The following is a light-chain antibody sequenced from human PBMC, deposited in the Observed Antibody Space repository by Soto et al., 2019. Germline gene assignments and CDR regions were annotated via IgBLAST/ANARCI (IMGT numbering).Light chain of an antibody. CDR2: GAS. J-gene: IGKJ4*01. CDR3: QQYIRWPLT. V-gene: IGKV3-15*01. Sequence: IVLTQSPATLSLYPGERATLSCRASQSVSSNLAWYQQKPGQAPSLLIYGASTRATGTPARFSGSGSGTEFTLTISSLQSEDFAVYYCQQYIRWPLTFGGGTKVDNK. CDR1: QSVSSN.